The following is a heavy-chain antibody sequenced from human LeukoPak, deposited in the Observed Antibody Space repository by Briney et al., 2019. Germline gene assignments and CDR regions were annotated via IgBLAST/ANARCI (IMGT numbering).Heavy chain of an antibody. CDR3: ARDQGGSYYGEDAFDI. D-gene: IGHD1-26*01. CDR2: ISSSSSYI. J-gene: IGHJ3*02. Sequence: PGGSLRLSCAASGFTFSNAWMSWVRQAPGKGLEWVSSISSSSSYIYYADSVKGRFTISRDNAKNSLYLQMNSLRAEDTAVYYCARDQGGSYYGEDAFDIWGQGTMVTVSS. V-gene: IGHV3-21*01. CDR1: GFTFSNAW.